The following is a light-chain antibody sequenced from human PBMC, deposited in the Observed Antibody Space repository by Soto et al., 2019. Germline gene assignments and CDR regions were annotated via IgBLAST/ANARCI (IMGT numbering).Light chain of an antibody. CDR1: QNINNY. CDR3: QQYENLPT. V-gene: IGKV1-33*01. Sequence: DIQMTQSPSSLSASVGERGTITCQASQNINNYLNWYQQKPGSAPELLIYDASNLEAGVPSRFRGSGSGTDFTFTISRLQPEDIATYYCQQYENLPTFGQGTRLEIK. CDR2: DAS. J-gene: IGKJ5*01.